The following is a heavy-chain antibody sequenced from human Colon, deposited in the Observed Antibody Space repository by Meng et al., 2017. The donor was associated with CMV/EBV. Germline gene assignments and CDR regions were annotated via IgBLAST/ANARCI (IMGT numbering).Heavy chain of an antibody. Sequence: GGSLRLSCRNLGYSFGDYWLGWVRQMPGKGLEWTGIIRPDGSDPQYSPSVQGQVTMSVDTSDNTAYLQWANLKASDTAIYFCVRHRGYEMWGRGTLVTSPQ. CDR2: IRPDGSDP. D-gene: IGHD2-2*01. CDR1: GYSFGDYW. J-gene: IGHJ4*03. CDR3: VRHRGYEM. V-gene: IGHV5-51*01.